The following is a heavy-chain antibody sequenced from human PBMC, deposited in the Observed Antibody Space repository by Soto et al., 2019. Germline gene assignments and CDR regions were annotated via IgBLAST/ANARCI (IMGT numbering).Heavy chain of an antibody. J-gene: IGHJ4*02. Sequence: GGSLRLSCAASGFTFSSYWMSWVRQAPGKGLEWVANIKQDGSEKYYVDSVKGRFTISRDNAKNSLYLQMNSLRAEDTAVYYCARVNDRYCSSTSCSDFDYWGQGTLVTVSS. D-gene: IGHD2-2*01. CDR3: ARVNDRYCSSTSCSDFDY. CDR2: IKQDGSEK. V-gene: IGHV3-7*01. CDR1: GFTFSSYW.